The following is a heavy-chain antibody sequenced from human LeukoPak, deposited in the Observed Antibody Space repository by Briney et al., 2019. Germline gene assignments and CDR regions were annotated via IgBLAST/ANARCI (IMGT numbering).Heavy chain of an antibody. J-gene: IGHJ4*02. CDR2: IYWYHDK. CDR3: AHTGFGELGLS. V-gene: IGHV2-5*01. Sequence: SGPTLVNPTQTLTLTCTFSGFSLSTRGGGVCWILQPSGKALDWLAIIYWYHDKHYMPTLKSRLTITKHSSKNQVVLTMTNMDTLDTATYYCAHTGFGELGLSCGQGTLVTVSS. CDR1: GFSLSTRGGG. D-gene: IGHD3-10*01.